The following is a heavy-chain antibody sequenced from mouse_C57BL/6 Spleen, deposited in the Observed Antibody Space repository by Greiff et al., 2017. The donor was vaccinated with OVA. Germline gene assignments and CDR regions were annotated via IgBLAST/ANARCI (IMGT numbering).Heavy chain of an antibody. CDR3: ARRSYYYGSSPFAY. D-gene: IGHD1-1*01. V-gene: IGHV1-18*01. J-gene: IGHJ3*01. CDR2: INPNNGGT. CDR1: GYTFTDYN. Sequence: EVQLQQSGPELVKPGASVKIPCKASGYTFTDYNMDWVKQSHGKSLEWIGDINPNNGGTIYNQKFKGKATLTVDKSSSTAYMELRSLTSEDTAVYYCARRSYYYGSSPFAYWGQGTLVTVSA.